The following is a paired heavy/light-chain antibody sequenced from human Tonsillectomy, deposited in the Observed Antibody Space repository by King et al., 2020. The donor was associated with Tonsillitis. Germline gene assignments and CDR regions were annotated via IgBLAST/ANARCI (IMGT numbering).Heavy chain of an antibody. J-gene: IGHJ4*02. V-gene: IGHV1-2*04. CDR1: GYTFTDYF. CDR2: INPDSGGT. CDR3: ARQAVPGNHFDY. Sequence: QVQVVQSGADVKKPGASVKVSCKASGYTFTDYFIHWVRQAPGQGLEWMGWINPDSGGTNYAQKFQGWVTMTRDTSISTAYMEVTRLTSDDTAVYYCARQAVPGNHFDYWGQGTLVTVSS. D-gene: IGHD6-19*01.
Light chain of an antibody. CDR2: EDN. CDR3: QSADSRGTYWV. CDR1: VLPNQY. V-gene: IGLV3-25*02. J-gene: IGLJ3*02. Sequence: SYELTQPPSVSVSPGQTARITCSGDVLPNQYDYWYQQKPGQAPVLIIYEDNKRPSGIPERFSGSTSGTTVTLTISGVQAEDEADYYCQSADSRGTYWVFGGGTKLTVL.